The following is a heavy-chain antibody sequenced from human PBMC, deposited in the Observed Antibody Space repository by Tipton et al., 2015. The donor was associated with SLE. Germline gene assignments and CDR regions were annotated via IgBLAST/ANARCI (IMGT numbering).Heavy chain of an antibody. CDR1: GFTVSSNY. CDR3: AKSSYYDSSRFQH. V-gene: IGHV3-23*01. Sequence: SLRLSCAASGFTVSSNYMSWVRQAPGKGLEWVSVISGSGGSTYYADSVKGRFTISRDNSKNTLYLQMNSLRAEDTAVYYCAKSSYYDSSRFQHWGQGTLVTVSS. D-gene: IGHD3-22*01. CDR2: ISGSGGST. J-gene: IGHJ1*01.